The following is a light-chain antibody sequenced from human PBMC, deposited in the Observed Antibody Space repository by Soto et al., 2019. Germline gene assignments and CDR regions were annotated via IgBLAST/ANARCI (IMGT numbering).Light chain of an antibody. CDR3: QLYSTSPRT. J-gene: IGKJ2*01. CDR1: QSVSSTY. Sequence: ELVLTQSPDTLSLSPGERATLSCRVSQSVSSTYLAWYQQKPGQAPRLLIYGASSRATGIPDRFSGSGSGTDFTLTISRLEPEDFAVFYCQLYSTSPRTFGQGTKLEIK. V-gene: IGKV3-20*01. CDR2: GAS.